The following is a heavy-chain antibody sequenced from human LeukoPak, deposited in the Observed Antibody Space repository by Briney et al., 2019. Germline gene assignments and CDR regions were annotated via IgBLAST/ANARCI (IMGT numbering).Heavy chain of an antibody. CDR2: IYYTGNT. J-gene: IGHJ4*02. CDR1: GGSISSGNTY. D-gene: IGHD3-10*01. V-gene: IGHV4-39*07. Sequence: PSETLSLTCTVSGGSISSGNTYWGWIRQPPGKGLEWIGSIYYTGNTFYSPSLESRLTISVDTPKNHFSLELRSVTAADTAVYFCARVDYSNSGSYPPHFGHWGQGTLATVSS. CDR3: ARVDYSNSGSYPPHFGH.